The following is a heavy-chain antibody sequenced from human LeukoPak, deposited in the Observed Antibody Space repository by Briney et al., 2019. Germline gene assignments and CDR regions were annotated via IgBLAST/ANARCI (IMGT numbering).Heavy chain of an antibody. Sequence: KAGGSLRLPCAASGFTFSNAWMNWVSQAPGKGLEWVGRIKSKSDGGTADYAAPVKGRFTISRDDSKNTLNLQMNSLKTEDTAVYYCSTAVKWEDNIDYWGQGRLVTVSS. V-gene: IGHV3-15*01. CDR3: STAVKWEDNIDY. CDR1: GFTFSNAW. CDR2: IKSKSDGGTA. D-gene: IGHD1-26*01. J-gene: IGHJ4*01.